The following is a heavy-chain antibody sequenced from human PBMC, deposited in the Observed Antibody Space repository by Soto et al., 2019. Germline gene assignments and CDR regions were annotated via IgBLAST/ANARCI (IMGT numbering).Heavy chain of an antibody. CDR2: IIPIFGTA. CDR3: ARTTSRDGYNKGDYFDY. CDR1: GGTFSSYA. J-gene: IGHJ4*02. V-gene: IGHV1-69*13. D-gene: IGHD5-12*01. Sequence: GASVKVSCKASGGTFSSYAISWVRQAPGQGFEWMGGIIPIFGTANYAQKFQGRVTITADESTSTAYMELSSLRSEDTAVYYCARTTSRDGYNKGDYFDYWGQGTLVTVSS.